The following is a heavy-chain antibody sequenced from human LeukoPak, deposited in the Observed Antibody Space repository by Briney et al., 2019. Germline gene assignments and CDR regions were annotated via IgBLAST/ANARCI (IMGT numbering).Heavy chain of an antibody. V-gene: IGHV3-23*01. Sequence: GGSLRLSCAASGFTFSSYAMSWVRQAPGKGLEWVSAISASGGSTYYAGSVKGRFTISRDNSKNTLYLQMNSLRAEDTAVYYCAAYYDFWSGDYWGQGTLVTVSS. CDR3: AAYYDFWSGDY. CDR2: ISASGGST. J-gene: IGHJ4*02. CDR1: GFTFSSYA. D-gene: IGHD3-3*01.